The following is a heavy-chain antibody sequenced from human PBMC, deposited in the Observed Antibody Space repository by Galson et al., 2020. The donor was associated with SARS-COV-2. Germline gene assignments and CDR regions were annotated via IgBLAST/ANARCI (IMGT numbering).Heavy chain of an antibody. CDR3: ARAVGTAAFDYWYFDL. D-gene: IGHD6-25*01. J-gene: IGHJ2*01. CDR1: GLTFNKYT. CDR2: MRSSVTQI. Sequence: GGSLRLSCATSGLTFNKYTMTWIRQAPGKGPEWLSSMRSSVTQIIYAASVRGRFTPARDAARNSLYIQMNSLSAEDTAVHYCARAVGTAAFDYWYFDLWGRGTLVTVSS. V-gene: IGHV3-21*01.